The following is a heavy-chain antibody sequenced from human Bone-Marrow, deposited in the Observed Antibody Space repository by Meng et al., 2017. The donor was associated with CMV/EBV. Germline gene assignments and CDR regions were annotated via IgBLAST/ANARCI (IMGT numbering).Heavy chain of an antibody. CDR3: VRDKSSLGTPRRFFDS. D-gene: IGHD1/OR15-1a*01. J-gene: IGHJ4*02. CDR1: GESFSGHY. Sequence: SETLSLTCAVYGESFSGHYWSWVRQTPEKGLEWIGEINDSGSDNHNPFLKSRVVVSADTSKNQFSLRLTSVTAADTAIYYCVRDKSSLGTPRRFFDSWGQGTLVTVSS. CDR2: INDSGSD. V-gene: IGHV4-34*01.